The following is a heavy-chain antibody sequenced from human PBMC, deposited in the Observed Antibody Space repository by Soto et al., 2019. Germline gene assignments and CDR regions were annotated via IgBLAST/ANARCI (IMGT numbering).Heavy chain of an antibody. V-gene: IGHV4-34*01. CDR2: ISHSGST. Sequence: QVQLQQWGAGLLKPSETLSLTCAVYGGSFSGYYWTWIRQPPGTGLEWIGEISHSGSTNYNPSLTSRVTISADTSKNQFSPKLTSVTAADTAVYYCARDKITGLFDYWGQGTLVTVSS. CDR1: GGSFSGYY. D-gene: IGHD2-8*02. CDR3: ARDKITGLFDY. J-gene: IGHJ4*02.